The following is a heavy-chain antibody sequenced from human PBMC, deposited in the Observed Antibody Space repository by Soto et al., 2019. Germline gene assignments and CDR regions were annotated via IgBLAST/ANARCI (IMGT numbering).Heavy chain of an antibody. Sequence: QVQLVQSGAEVKKPGASVKVSCKASGYTFTSYYMHWVRQAPGQGLEWMGIITPSGGSTTYAQKFQGRVTMTRDTSTSTVYMELSSLRSEDTAVYYCARDSRALLWFGDLYPYGMDVWGQGTTVTVSS. CDR2: ITPSGGST. J-gene: IGHJ6*02. V-gene: IGHV1-46*01. CDR1: GYTFTSYY. D-gene: IGHD3-10*01. CDR3: ARDSRALLWFGDLYPYGMDV.